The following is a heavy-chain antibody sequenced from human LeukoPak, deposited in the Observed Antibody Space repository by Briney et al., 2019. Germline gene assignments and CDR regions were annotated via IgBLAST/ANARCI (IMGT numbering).Heavy chain of an antibody. CDR1: GFTFCNYW. J-gene: IGHJ5*02. D-gene: IGHD5-24*01. CDR3: ARASDPWLQLT. V-gene: IGHV3-7*05. CDR2: IKKDGSEK. Sequence: PGGSLRLSCAASGFTFCNYWMIWVRQAPGKGREWEGNIKKDGSEKRYADSVRGQFSIYRDNAQTSLYLQMNSLRAEDTAVYYCARASDPWLQLTWGQGTLVTVSS.